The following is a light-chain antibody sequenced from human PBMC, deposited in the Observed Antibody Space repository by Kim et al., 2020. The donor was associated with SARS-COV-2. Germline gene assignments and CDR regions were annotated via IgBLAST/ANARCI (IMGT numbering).Light chain of an antibody. CDR3: SAWDTSLGAWV. J-gene: IGLJ3*02. CDR1: DDNVGNEG. V-gene: IGLV10-54*01. CDR2: RED. Sequence: QPDTLTCTGNDDNVGNEGAAWVQQHQGQPPHLLFHREDNRPPWISERLSAAAAGKTASLTITGLQPEDEAAYHCSAWDTSLGAWVFGGGSQLSVL.